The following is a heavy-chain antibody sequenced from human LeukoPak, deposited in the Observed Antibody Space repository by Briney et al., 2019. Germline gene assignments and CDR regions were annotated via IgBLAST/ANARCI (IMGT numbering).Heavy chain of an antibody. V-gene: IGHV3-30-3*01. D-gene: IGHD1-1*01. CDR2: ISYDGSNK. Sequence: GGSLRLSRAASGFTFSSYAMHWVRQAPGKGLEWVAVISYDGSNKYYADSVKGRFTISRDNSKNTLYLQMNSLRAEDTAVYYCARDNTRYHAFDIWGQGTMVTVSS. CDR3: ARDNTRYHAFDI. CDR1: GFTFSSYA. J-gene: IGHJ3*02.